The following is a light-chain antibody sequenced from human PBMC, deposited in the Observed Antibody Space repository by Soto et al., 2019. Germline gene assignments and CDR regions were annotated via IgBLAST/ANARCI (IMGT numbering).Light chain of an antibody. CDR2: DAY. V-gene: IGKV3-11*01. Sequence: EIVLTQSPATLSLSPGERATLSCRASQSVSSYXAWYQQKPGQAPRLLIYDAYNRATGIPARFSGSGSGTDFTLTIXSLEPEDFAVYYCQQRSNWPPITFGQGTRLEIK. CDR1: QSVSSY. J-gene: IGKJ5*01. CDR3: QQRSNWPPIT.